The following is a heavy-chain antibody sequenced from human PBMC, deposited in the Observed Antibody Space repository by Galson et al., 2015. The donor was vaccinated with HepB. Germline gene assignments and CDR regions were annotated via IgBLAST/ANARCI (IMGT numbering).Heavy chain of an antibody. J-gene: IGHJ4*02. CDR1: RNIRSEMI. D-gene: IGHD2/OR15-2a*01. V-gene: IGHV1-24*01. CDR2: FNPEDAGS. CDR3: ATDTGRLYFGDHRGGGAY. Sequence: SVKVSCKVSRNIRSEMIIHWVRQAPERGLEWLGGFNPEDAGSIYAQRFQGRFTMTEDTSTNTAYMELSRLRREDTAVYYCATDTGRLYFGDHRGGGAYWGQGTL.